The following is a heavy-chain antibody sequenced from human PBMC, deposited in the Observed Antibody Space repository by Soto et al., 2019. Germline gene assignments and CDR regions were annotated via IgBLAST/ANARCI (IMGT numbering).Heavy chain of an antibody. Sequence: SETLSLTCTVSGGSISSSSYYWGWIRQPPGKGLEWIGSIYYSGYTYYNPSLKSRVTISVDTSKNQFSLKLSSVTAADTAVYYCARGGARPLSSGCPPWLWFKACDYWGQGTLVTVSS. V-gene: IGHV4-39*07. J-gene: IGHJ4*02. CDR1: GGSISSSSYY. CDR3: ARGGARPLSSGCPPWLWFKACDY. CDR2: IYYSGYT. D-gene: IGHD5-18*01.